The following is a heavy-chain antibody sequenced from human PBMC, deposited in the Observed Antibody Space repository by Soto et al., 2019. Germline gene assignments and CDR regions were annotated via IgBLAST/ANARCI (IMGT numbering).Heavy chain of an antibody. Sequence: GGSLRLSCAASGFTFDDYTMHWARQAPGKGLEWVSLISWDGGSTYYADSVKGRFTISRDNSKNSLYLQMNSLRTEDSALYYCAKNIAAAGYYYYGMDVWGQGTTVTVSS. CDR2: ISWDGGST. J-gene: IGHJ6*02. CDR3: AKNIAAAGYYYYGMDV. D-gene: IGHD6-13*01. CDR1: GFTFDDYT. V-gene: IGHV3-43*01.